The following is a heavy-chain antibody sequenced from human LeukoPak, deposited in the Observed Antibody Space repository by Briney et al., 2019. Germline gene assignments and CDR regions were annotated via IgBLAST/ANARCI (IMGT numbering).Heavy chain of an antibody. Sequence: GSLRLSCAASGFTFGDYAMNWVRQAPGKGLEWVGFIRSKAYGGTTEYAASVKGRITISRDDSKSIAYLQMNSLKTEDTAVYYCTCGDYCSSTSCTDYWGQGTLVTVSS. CDR2: IRSKAYGGTT. V-gene: IGHV3-49*04. J-gene: IGHJ4*02. CDR1: GFTFGDYA. CDR3: TCGDYCSSTSCTDY. D-gene: IGHD2-2*01.